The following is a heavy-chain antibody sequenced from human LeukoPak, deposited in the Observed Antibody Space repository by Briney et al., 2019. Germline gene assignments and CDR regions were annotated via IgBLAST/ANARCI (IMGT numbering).Heavy chain of an antibody. D-gene: IGHD4-17*01. CDR3: ARQDVMTAVTRPLDY. J-gene: IGHJ4*02. CDR2: IYPGDSDT. V-gene: IGHV5-51*07. CDR1: GYSFTNYW. Sequence: GESLKISCKGSGYSFTNYWIGWVHQMPGKGLEWVGIIYPGDSDTRYSPSFQGQVTISADKSIRTAFLQWSSLKASDTAMYYCARQDVMTAVTRPLDYWGQGTLVTVSS.